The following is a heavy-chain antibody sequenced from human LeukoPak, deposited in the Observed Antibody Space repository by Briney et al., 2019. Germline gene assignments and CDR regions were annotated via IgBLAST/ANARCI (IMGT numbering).Heavy chain of an antibody. D-gene: IGHD3-10*01. V-gene: IGHV3-30*03. CDR1: GFIFRSYG. Sequence: GGSLRLSCAASGFIFRSYGMHWVRQAPGKGLEWLAVISKDGNNKYSADSVKGRFTISRDNSKNTLYLQMNSLRAEDTAVYYCTRDGSSEHYFDYWGQGTLVTVSS. CDR3: TRDGSSEHYFDY. J-gene: IGHJ4*02. CDR2: ISKDGNNK.